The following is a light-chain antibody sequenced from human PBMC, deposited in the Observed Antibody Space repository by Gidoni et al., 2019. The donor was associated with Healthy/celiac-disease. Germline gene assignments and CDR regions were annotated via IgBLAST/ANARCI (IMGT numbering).Light chain of an antibody. CDR2: DAS. J-gene: IGKJ2*01. V-gene: IGKV3-11*01. CDR1: QSVSSY. CDR3: QQRSNWPLMYT. Sequence: EIVLTESPAPLSLSPGERATLSCRASQSVSSYLAWYQQKPGQAPRLLLYDASNRATGIPARFSGSGSGTDFTLTISSLEPEDFAVYYCQQRSNWPLMYTFXQXTKLEIK.